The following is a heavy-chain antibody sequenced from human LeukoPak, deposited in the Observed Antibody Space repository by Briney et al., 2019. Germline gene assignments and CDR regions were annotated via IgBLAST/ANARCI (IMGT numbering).Heavy chain of an antibody. V-gene: IGHV4-59*01. CDR2: IYYSGST. CDR1: GGSISSYY. J-gene: IGHJ3*02. D-gene: IGHD2-15*01. CDR3: AREWGSGDAFDI. Sequence: SETLSLTCTVSGGSISSYYWSWIRQPPGKGLEWIGYIYYSGSTNYNPSLKSRVTISVDTSKNQFSLKLSSVTPADTAVYYCAREWGSGDAFDIWGQGTMVTVSS.